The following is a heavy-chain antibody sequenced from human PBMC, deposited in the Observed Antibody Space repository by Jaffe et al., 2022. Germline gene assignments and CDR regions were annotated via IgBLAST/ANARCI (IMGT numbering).Heavy chain of an antibody. D-gene: IGHD2-2*02. Sequence: EVQLLESGGGLVQPGGSLRLSCAASGFTFSSYAMSWVRQAPGKGLEWVSAISGSGGSTYYADSVKGRFTISRDNSKNTLYLQMNSLRAEDTAVYYCANYPQTITDRSAYQLLHLDYWGQGTLVTVSS. CDR2: ISGSGGST. CDR3: ANYPQTITDRSAYQLLHLDY. J-gene: IGHJ4*02. CDR1: GFTFSSYA. V-gene: IGHV3-23*01.